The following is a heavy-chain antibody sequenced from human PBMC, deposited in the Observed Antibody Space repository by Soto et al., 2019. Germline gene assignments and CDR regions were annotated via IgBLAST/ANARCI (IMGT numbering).Heavy chain of an antibody. CDR2: IYYSGST. J-gene: IGHJ5*02. CDR3: ARRITMVRGVGENWFDP. D-gene: IGHD3-10*01. Sequence: KSSETLSLTCTVSGGSISSGGYYWSWIRQHPGKGLEWIGYIYYSGSTYYNPSLKSRVTISVDTSKNQFSLKLSSVTAADTAVYYCARRITMVRGVGENWFDPWGQGTLVTVS. V-gene: IGHV4-31*03. CDR1: GGSISSGGYY.